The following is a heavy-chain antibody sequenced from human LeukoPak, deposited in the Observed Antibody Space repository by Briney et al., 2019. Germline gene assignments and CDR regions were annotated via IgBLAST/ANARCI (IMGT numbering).Heavy chain of an antibody. D-gene: IGHD3-10*01. Sequence: GGSLRLSYSASGFTFSSYAMHWVRQAPGKGLEFVTIISSNGGSTYYADSVKGRFTISRDNSKNTLYLQVSSLRAEDTALYYCVKDDRYFYGSGSPSWGQGTLVTVSS. CDR1: GFTFSSYA. V-gene: IGHV3-64D*09. CDR2: ISSNGGST. CDR3: VKDDRYFYGSGSPS. J-gene: IGHJ5*02.